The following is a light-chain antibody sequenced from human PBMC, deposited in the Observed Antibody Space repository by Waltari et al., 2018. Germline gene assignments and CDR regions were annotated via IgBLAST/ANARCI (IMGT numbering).Light chain of an antibody. V-gene: IGKV1-12*01. CDR2: AAS. CDR1: HDISGY. J-gene: IGKJ4*01. CDR3: QQGKTFPLT. Sequence: DIQMTQSPSSVSASVGDRVTISCRESHDISGYLACFQQKPVKAPKLLIYAASSFLSGGPSRSSGRGSGSDFTFTISSLQADDSATYYCQQGKTFPLTFGGGTKVEI.